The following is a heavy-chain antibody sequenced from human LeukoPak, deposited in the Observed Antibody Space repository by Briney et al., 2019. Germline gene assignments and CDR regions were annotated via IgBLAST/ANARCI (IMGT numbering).Heavy chain of an antibody. CDR2: INPSGGSN. D-gene: IGHD2-15*01. Sequence: GASVKVSCKASGYTFTSYDINWVRQAPGQGLEWMGIINPSGGSNNYAQKFQGRVTMTRDTSTSTVYMELSSLRSEDTAVYYCAREGAVVVVADVLDYWGQGTLVTVST. J-gene: IGHJ4*02. CDR3: AREGAVVVVADVLDY. CDR1: GYTFTSYD. V-gene: IGHV1-46*01.